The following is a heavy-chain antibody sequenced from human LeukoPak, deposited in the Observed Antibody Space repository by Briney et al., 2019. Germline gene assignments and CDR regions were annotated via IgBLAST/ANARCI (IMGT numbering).Heavy chain of an antibody. CDR3: ARVVGELEGPLDY. CDR2: ISSSSSYI. D-gene: IGHD1-26*01. CDR1: GFTFSSYS. V-gene: IGHV3-21*01. Sequence: SGGSLRLSCAASGFTFSSYSMNWVRQAPGKGLEWVSSISSSSSYIYYADSVKGRFTISRDNAKTSLYLQMNRLRAEDTAVYYCARVVGELEGPLDYWGQGTLVTVSS. J-gene: IGHJ4*02.